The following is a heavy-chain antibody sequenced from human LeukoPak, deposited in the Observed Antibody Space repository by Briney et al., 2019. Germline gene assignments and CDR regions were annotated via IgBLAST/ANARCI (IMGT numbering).Heavy chain of an antibody. CDR2: IYYSGST. Sequence: PSETLSLTCTVSGGSISSYYWSWIRQPPGKGLEWIGYIYYSGSTNYNPSLKSRVTISVDTSKNQFSLKLSSVTAADTAVYYCARDTYSSGWGYSYYYYMDVWGKGTTVTVSS. J-gene: IGHJ6*03. V-gene: IGHV4-59*01. CDR1: GGSISSYY. D-gene: IGHD6-19*01. CDR3: ARDTYSSGWGYSYYYYMDV.